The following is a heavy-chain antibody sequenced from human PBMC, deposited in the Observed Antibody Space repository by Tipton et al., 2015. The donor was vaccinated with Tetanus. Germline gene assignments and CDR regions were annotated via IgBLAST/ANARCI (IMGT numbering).Heavy chain of an antibody. V-gene: IGHV1-18*01. J-gene: IGHJ5*02. CDR3: AREPRNGIAAAAWFDP. CDR2: ISAYNGNT. D-gene: IGHD6-13*01. CDR1: GYTFTSYG. Sequence: QLVQSGAEVKKPGASVKVSCKASGYTFTSYGISWVRQAPGQGLEWMGWISAYNGNTNYAQKLQGRVTMTTDTSTSTDYMELRSLRSDDTAVYYCAREPRNGIAAAAWFDPWGQGTLVTVSS.